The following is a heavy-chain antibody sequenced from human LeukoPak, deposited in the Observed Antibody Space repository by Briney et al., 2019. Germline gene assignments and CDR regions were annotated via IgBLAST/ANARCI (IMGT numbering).Heavy chain of an antibody. CDR1: GFIVTDAW. V-gene: IGHV3-7*01. Sequence: AGGSLRLSCAPSGFIVTDAWMSWVRQAPGKGLEWVANIKQDGSEKYYVDSVKGRFTISRDNAKNSLYLQMNSLRAEDTAVYYCARGMRIAVADYYFDYWGQGTLVTVSS. CDR3: ARGMRIAVADYYFDY. CDR2: IKQDGSEK. J-gene: IGHJ4*02. D-gene: IGHD6-19*01.